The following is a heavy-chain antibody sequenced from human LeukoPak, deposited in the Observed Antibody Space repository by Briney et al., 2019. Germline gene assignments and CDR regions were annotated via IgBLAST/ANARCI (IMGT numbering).Heavy chain of an antibody. CDR3: ASRMYGSSGRYFHH. V-gene: IGHV4-28*01. CDR1: GYSISNNNW. Sequence: SDTLSLTCGVSGYSISNNNWWGWIRQPPGKGLEWIGYIHYSGSAYYNPSLKSRVTMSVDTSRNQISLKLNSVTAVDTAVYYCASRMYGSSGRYFHHWGQGTLVTVSS. D-gene: IGHD6-13*01. J-gene: IGHJ1*01. CDR2: IHYSGSA.